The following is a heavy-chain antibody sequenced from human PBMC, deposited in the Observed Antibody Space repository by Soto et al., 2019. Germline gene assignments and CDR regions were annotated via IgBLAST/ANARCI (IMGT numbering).Heavy chain of an antibody. CDR3: AKGDYYDSSGYYYD. J-gene: IGHJ4*02. Sequence: PGGSLRLSCAVSGFTFSSYAMSWVRQAPGKGLEWVSAISGSGGSTYYADSVKGRFTISRDSSKNTLYLQMNSLRAEDTAVYYCAKGDYYDSSGYYYDWGQGTLVTVSS. V-gene: IGHV3-23*01. CDR2: ISGSGGST. D-gene: IGHD3-22*01. CDR1: GFTFSSYA.